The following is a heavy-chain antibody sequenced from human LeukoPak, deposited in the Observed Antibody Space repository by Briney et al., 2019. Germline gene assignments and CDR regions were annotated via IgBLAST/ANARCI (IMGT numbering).Heavy chain of an antibody. J-gene: IGHJ4*02. CDR3: TRDIGDFVSDF. Sequence: SQTLSLTCTVSGGSIGSGYYWALIRQPPGNGLEWIGSIHYGGTTHYNPSLQSRVTISADTSKDQFALDLRSVTAADTAVYYCTRDIGDFVSDFWGQGTLVTVSS. D-gene: IGHD2-21*02. V-gene: IGHV4-39*02. CDR2: IHYGGTT. CDR1: GGSIGSGYY.